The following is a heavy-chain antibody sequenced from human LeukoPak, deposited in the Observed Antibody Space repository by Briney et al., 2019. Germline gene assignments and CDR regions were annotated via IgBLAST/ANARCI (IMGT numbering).Heavy chain of an antibody. CDR3: ARDCSSTNCYGEPRLTY. D-gene: IGHD2-2*01. J-gene: IGHJ4*02. CDR2: VYSRGST. Sequence: SETLSLTCSVSGGSFSDYYWSWIRHSAGKGLEWIGRVYSRGSTIYNPSLRSRLTMSLDTSNNQFSLRLRSVTAADTAVYYCARDCSSTNCYGEPRLTYWGQGILVTVSS. CDR1: GGSFSDYY. V-gene: IGHV4-4*07.